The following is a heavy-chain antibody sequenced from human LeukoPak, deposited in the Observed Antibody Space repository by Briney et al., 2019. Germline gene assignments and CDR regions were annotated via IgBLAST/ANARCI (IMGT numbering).Heavy chain of an antibody. CDR3: ARTSSTFGGVIVPFDY. CDR2: IKQDGSEK. D-gene: IGHD3-16*02. CDR1: GFTFTSYW. V-gene: IGHV3-7*01. J-gene: IGHJ4*02. Sequence: GGSLRLSCAASGFTFTSYWMSWVRQAPGKGLEWLASIKQDGSEKYYVDSVKGRFTISRDNAKNSLYLQINSLRAEDTAVYYCARTSSTFGGVIVPFDYWGQGTLVTVSS.